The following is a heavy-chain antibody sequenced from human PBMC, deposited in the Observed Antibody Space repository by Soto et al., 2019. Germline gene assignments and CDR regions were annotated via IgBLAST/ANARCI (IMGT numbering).Heavy chain of an antibody. D-gene: IGHD3-16*01. CDR2: IYHSGST. V-gene: IGHV4-38-2*01. CDR3: ARVPFGGATYFDY. Sequence: SETLSLTCAFSGYSISSGYYWGWIRQPPGKGLEWIGSIYHSGSTYYNPSLKSRVTISVDTSKNQFSLKLSSVTAADTAVYYCARVPFGGATYFDYWGEGTLGTV. J-gene: IGHJ4*02. CDR1: GYSISSGYY.